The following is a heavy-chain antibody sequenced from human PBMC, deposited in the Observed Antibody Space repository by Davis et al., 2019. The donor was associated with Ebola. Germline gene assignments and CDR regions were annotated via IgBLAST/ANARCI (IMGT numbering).Heavy chain of an antibody. Sequence: GESLKISCAASGFTFRSYGMHWVRQAPGKGLEWVAVIWYDGTNKHYADSVKGRFTISRDNSKNTLSLQMNSLRAEDTAVYYCAKSGLSFGVVKYHYGMDVWGKGTTVTVSS. V-gene: IGHV3-33*06. CDR3: AKSGLSFGVVKYHYGMDV. J-gene: IGHJ6*04. CDR2: IWYDGTNK. D-gene: IGHD3-3*01. CDR1: GFTFRSYG.